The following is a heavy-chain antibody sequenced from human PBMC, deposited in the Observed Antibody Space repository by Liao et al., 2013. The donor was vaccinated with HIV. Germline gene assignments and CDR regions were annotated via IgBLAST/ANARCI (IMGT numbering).Heavy chain of an antibody. V-gene: IGHV4-34*01. CDR3: ARGMRITIFKGAFDI. Sequence: QVQLQQWGAGLLKPSETLSLTCAVYGGSFSGYYWSWIRQPPGKGLEWIGEINHSGSTNYNPSLKSRVTISVDTSKNQFSLKLSSVTAADTAVYYCARGMRITIFKGAFDIWGQGTMVTVSS. CDR1: GGSFSGYY. CDR2: INHSGST. J-gene: IGHJ3*02. D-gene: IGHD3-9*01.